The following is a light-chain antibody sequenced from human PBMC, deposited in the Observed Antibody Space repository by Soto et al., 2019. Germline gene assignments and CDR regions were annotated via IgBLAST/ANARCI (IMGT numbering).Light chain of an antibody. CDR3: QQYNSYSWR. V-gene: IGKV1-5*01. CDR1: QSISSW. Sequence: DIPMTQTPSTLSASVGDRVTITCRASQSISSWLAWYQQKPGKAPKLLIYDASSLESGVPSRFSGSGPGTEFTLTISSLQPDDFATYCCQQYNSYSWRFGQGAMVDIK. J-gene: IGKJ1*01. CDR2: DAS.